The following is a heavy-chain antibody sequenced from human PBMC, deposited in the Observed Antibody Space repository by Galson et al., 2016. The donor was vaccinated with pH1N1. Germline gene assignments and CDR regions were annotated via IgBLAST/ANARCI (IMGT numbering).Heavy chain of an antibody. D-gene: IGHD6-13*01. V-gene: IGHV4-61*02. CDR2: VSRSGDT. J-gene: IGHJ5*02. CDR3: ARWQQGSATFYP. Sequence: TLSLTCTVSGGSISVGTYYWSWVRQPAGKALEWIGGVSRSGDTDYNPSLGSQVTVSVDTSKNQFSMRLASVAASDTAGDYCARWQQGSATFYPWGQGTLVSVSS. CDR1: GGSISVGTYY.